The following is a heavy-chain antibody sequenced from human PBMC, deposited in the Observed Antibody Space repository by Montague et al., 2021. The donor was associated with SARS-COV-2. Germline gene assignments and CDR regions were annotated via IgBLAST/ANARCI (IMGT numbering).Heavy chain of an antibody. CDR2: ISSSSSTI. Sequence: SLRLSCAASGFTFSSYSMNWVRQAPGKGLEWVSYISSSSSTIYYADSVKGRFTISRDNAKNSLYLQMNSLRAEDTAVYYCARDTGLLWFGKDAFDIWGQGTMVTVSS. CDR1: GFTFSSYS. CDR3: ARDTGLLWFGKDAFDI. J-gene: IGHJ3*02. V-gene: IGHV3-48*04. D-gene: IGHD3-10*01.